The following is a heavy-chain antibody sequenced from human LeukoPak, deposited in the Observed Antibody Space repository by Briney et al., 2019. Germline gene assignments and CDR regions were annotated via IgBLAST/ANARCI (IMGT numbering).Heavy chain of an antibody. J-gene: IGHJ6*02. Sequence: SETLSLTCAVYGGAFSGYYWDWIRQPPGNGLGWVGEINHRGSTNYNPSLKSRVTISVDTSKNQFSLKLSSVTAADTAVYYCARSYYYDFWSGYYPDYYYYYGMDVWGQGTTVTVSS. D-gene: IGHD3-3*01. V-gene: IGHV4-34*01. CDR1: GGAFSGYY. CDR3: ARSYYYDFWSGYYPDYYYYYGMDV. CDR2: INHRGST.